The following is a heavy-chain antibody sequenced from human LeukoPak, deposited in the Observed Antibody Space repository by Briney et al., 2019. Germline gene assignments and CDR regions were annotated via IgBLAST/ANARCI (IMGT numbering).Heavy chain of an antibody. D-gene: IGHD6-19*01. CDR3: ARHTSGWYS. Sequence: SQTLSLTCAVSGGSISSGGYSWGWIRQPPGKGLEWIGSIYYSGSTYYNPSLKSRVTISVDTSKNQFSLKLSSVTAADTAVYYCARHTSGWYSWGQGTLVTVSS. V-gene: IGHV4-30-2*03. J-gene: IGHJ4*02. CDR1: GGSISSGGYS. CDR2: IYYSGST.